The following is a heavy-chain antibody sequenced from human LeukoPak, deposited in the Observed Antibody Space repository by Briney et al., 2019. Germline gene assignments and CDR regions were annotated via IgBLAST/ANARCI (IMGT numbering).Heavy chain of an antibody. J-gene: IGHJ4*02. V-gene: IGHV4-34*01. CDR3: ARLGSPAQLDY. CDR1: GGSFSGYY. Sequence: PSETLSLTCAVYGGSFSGYYWSWIRQPPGKGLEWIGEIYHSGITNYNSSLKSRVTISVDKSKNQFSLKLSSVTAADTAVYYCARLGSPAQLDYWGQGTLVTVSS. CDR2: IYHSGIT. D-gene: IGHD1-26*01.